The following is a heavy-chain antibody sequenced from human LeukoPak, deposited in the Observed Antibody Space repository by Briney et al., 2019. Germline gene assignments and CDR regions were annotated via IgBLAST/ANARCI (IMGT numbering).Heavy chain of an antibody. CDR3: AKETEGYSYGFYFDY. CDR2: ISGSGGST. J-gene: IGHJ4*02. V-gene: IGHV3-23*01. Sequence: PGGSLRLSCAASGFTFSGYAMSWVRQAPGKGLEWVSAISGSGGSTYYADSVKGRFTISRDNSKNTLYLQMNSLRAEDTAVYYCAKETEGYSYGFYFDYWGQGTLVTVSS. D-gene: IGHD5-18*01. CDR1: GFTFSGYA.